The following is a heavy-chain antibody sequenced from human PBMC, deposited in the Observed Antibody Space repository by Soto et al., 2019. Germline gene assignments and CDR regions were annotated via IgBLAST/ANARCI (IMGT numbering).Heavy chain of an antibody. V-gene: IGHV4-31*03. D-gene: IGHD2-2*01. J-gene: IGHJ5*02. Sequence: QVQLQESGPGLVKPSQTLSLTCTVSGGSISSGGYYWSWIRQHPGKGLEWIGYIYYSGSTYYNPSLKSRVTLSVDTSKNQFSLKLSSVTAADTAVYYCARGDIVVVPAAEGGNWFDPWGQGTLVTVSS. CDR3: ARGDIVVVPAAEGGNWFDP. CDR1: GGSISSGGYY. CDR2: IYYSGST.